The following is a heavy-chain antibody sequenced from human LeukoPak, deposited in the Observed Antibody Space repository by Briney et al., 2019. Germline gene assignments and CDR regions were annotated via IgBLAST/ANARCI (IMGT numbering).Heavy chain of an antibody. Sequence: PSETLSLTCTVSGGSISSHYWTWIRQSPVKGLEWTGDISNSGSTSYNPSLKSRVTISIDTSKNQFSLKLSSVTAADTAVYYCGRDAFVGYFSYYYMDVWGKGTTVTVSS. CDR2: ISNSGST. V-gene: IGHV4-59*11. D-gene: IGHD2-15*01. CDR3: GRDAFVGYFSYYYMDV. CDR1: GGSISSHY. J-gene: IGHJ6*03.